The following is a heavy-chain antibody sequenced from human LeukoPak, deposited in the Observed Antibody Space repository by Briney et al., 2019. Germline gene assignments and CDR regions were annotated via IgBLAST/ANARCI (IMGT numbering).Heavy chain of an antibody. CDR2: IYHSGYA. J-gene: IGHJ5*02. CDR1: GYSINSGYS. CDR3: ARNSSLTTLKGGWFDP. D-gene: IGHD4-11*01. V-gene: IGHV4-38-2*01. Sequence: SETLSLTCGVSGYSINSGYSWTWLRQHPGKGLEWIGNIYHSGYAYYNPSLKSRVTISLDASKNQFSLRLSSVTAADTAVYYCARNSSLTTLKGGWFDPWGQGTLVTASS.